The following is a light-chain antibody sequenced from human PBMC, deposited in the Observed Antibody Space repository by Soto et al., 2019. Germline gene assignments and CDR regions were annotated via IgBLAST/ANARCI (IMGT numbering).Light chain of an antibody. CDR3: RRHSTYSDT. CDR1: QSISSW. CDR2: KES. Sequence: DIQMTQSPSTLSASVGDRVTITCRASQSISSWLAWYQQKPGEAPKLLIYKESPLQSGVPSRFSGSGSGTEFSLTISSLQPYDFATYYFRRHSTYSDTFGQGTKLEI. J-gene: IGKJ2*01. V-gene: IGKV1-5*03.